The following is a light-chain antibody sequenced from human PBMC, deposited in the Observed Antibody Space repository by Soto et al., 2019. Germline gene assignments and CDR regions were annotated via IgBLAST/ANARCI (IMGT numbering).Light chain of an antibody. V-gene: IGKV3-15*01. CDR1: PYFXTW. Sequence: LTQSPSILFSSPGDSSTLSCRASPYFXTWLAWYEPEPGPAARVLTYEASTSAMGSPASLSGSGSAKEFTLTISSLQSEDCAGYYCQQYNKWTRTFGQVTNVDIK. J-gene: IGKJ1*01. CDR2: EAS. CDR3: QQYNKWTRT.